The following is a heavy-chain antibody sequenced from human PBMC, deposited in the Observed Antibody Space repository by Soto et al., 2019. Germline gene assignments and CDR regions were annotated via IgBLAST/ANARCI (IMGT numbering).Heavy chain of an antibody. CDR2: ITPIFGTA. CDR1: GGTFSSYA. J-gene: IGHJ4*02. D-gene: IGHD2-21*01. CDR3: ARGVSALLMPPFDY. Sequence: SVKVSCKASGGTFSSYAISWVRQAPGQGLEWMGGITPIFGTANYAQKFQGRVTITADESTSTAYMELSSLRSEDTAVYYCARGVSALLMPPFDYWGQGTLVTVSS. V-gene: IGHV1-69*13.